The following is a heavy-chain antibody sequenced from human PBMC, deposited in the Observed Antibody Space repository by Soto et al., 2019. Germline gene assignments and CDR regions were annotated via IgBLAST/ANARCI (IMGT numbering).Heavy chain of an antibody. CDR2: IHHTDGS. CDR1: GGSVSTINW. CDR3: ARHGGFSFDY. V-gene: IGHV4-4*02. Sequence: SETLSLTCAISGGSVSTINWWSWVRQPPGKGLEWIGEIHHTDGSHYNPSLKSRVSISVDKSKNQISLQLTSVTAADTAVYYCARHGGFSFDYWGQGTLVTVSS. J-gene: IGHJ4*02. D-gene: IGHD2-15*01.